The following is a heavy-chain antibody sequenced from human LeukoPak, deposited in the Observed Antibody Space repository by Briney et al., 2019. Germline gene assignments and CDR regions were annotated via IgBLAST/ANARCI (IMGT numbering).Heavy chain of an antibody. Sequence: ASVKVSCKASGYTFSSYDINWVRQAPGQGLEWMGWMNPNSGNTGYAQKFQGRVTMTEDTSTDTAYMELSSLRSEDTAVYYCATAQPRGSGWYDYWGQGTLVTVSS. D-gene: IGHD6-19*01. V-gene: IGHV1-8*01. J-gene: IGHJ4*02. CDR3: ATAQPRGSGWYDY. CDR2: MNPNSGNT. CDR1: GYTFSSYD.